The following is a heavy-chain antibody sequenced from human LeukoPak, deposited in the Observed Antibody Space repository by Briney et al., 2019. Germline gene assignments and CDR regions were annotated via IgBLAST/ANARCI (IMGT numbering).Heavy chain of an antibody. D-gene: IGHD2-2*01. V-gene: IGHV4-34*01. CDR1: GVSFSGYY. J-gene: IGHJ6*04. CDR3: AGRYCSSTSCYFHYYYGMDV. Sequence: PSETLSLTCAGYGVSFSGYYWSWIRHPPGKGLEWIGEINHSGSTNYNPSLQRLVTISVTTSTNQFSLKLRSVTAADTAVYYCAGRYCSSTSCYFHYYYGMDVWGKGTTVTVSS. CDR2: INHSGST.